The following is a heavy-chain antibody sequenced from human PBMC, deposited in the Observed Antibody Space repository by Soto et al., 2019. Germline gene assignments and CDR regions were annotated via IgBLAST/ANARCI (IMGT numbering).Heavy chain of an antibody. CDR3: ATSPKVISASFDC. CDR2: MSGSGGTT. J-gene: IGHJ4*02. Sequence: LTLSFVASWFTFSSYALHWLRQAPGRGLDGVSAMSGSGGTTYYAYAVKGRFTISKDNSKNTLFLQMNSLRAEDAAIYYSATSPKVISASFDCGGEGSLVTVSS. V-gene: IGHV3-23*01. D-gene: IGHD3-22*01. CDR1: WFTFSSYA.